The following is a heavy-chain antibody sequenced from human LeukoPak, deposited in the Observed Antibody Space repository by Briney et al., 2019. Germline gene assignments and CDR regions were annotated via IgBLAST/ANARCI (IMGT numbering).Heavy chain of an antibody. CDR2: IYTGGYT. CDR1: GGSIETYY. D-gene: IGHD3-10*01. CDR3: ASHPRHASGTYYNAHFDY. J-gene: IGHJ4*02. V-gene: IGHV4-4*07. Sequence: PSETLSLTRTVSGGSIETYYWNWIRQPAGKGLEWIGRIYTGGYTDYNPSLNSRVTMSLDTSKNLFSLKLNSVTAADTAAYYCASHPRHASGTYYNAHFDYWGQGILVTVSS.